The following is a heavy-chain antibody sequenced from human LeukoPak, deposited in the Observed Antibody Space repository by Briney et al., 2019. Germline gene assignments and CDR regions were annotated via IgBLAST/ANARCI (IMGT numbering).Heavy chain of an antibody. Sequence: GGSLRLSCAASGFTFSSYAMSWVRQAPGKGLEWVSAISGSGGSTYYADSVKGRFTISRDNSKNTLYLQMNSLRAEDTAVYYCARSGDSSGYYYPSGYFDYWGQGTLVTVSS. J-gene: IGHJ4*02. V-gene: IGHV3-23*01. CDR2: ISGSGGST. CDR1: GFTFSSYA. D-gene: IGHD3-22*01. CDR3: ARSGDSSGYYYPSGYFDY.